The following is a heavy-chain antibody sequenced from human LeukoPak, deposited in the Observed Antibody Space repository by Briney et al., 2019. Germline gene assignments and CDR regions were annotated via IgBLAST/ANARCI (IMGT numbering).Heavy chain of an antibody. V-gene: IGHV1-69*01. CDR1: GGSFTFTSHA. CDR2: LIPIYGSA. J-gene: IGHJ3*02. D-gene: IGHD3-22*01. Sequence: SVKVSCKASGGSFTFTSHASSWVRQAPGQGLEWMGGLIPIYGSANYAQKFQGRVTITSDESTRTVYMELSSLRPEDSAVYYCAGFFYDNSGDAFDIWGQGTMVTVSS. CDR3: AGFFYDNSGDAFDI.